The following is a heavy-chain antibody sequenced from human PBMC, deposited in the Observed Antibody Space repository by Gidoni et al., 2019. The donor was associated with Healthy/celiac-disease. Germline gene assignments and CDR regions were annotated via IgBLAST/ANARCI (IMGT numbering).Heavy chain of an antibody. J-gene: IGHJ5*02. D-gene: IGHD3-10*01. CDR3: ARAEYYYGSGSYLNWFDP. CDR2: IYYSGST. Sequence: QLQLPESGPGLVKPSETLSLTCTVSGGSISSSSYYWGWTRQPPGKGLEWIGSIYYSGSTYYNPSLKSRVTISVDTSKNQFSLKLSSVTAADTAVYYCARAEYYYGSGSYLNWFDPWGQGTLVTVSS. CDR1: GGSISSSSYY. V-gene: IGHV4-39*07.